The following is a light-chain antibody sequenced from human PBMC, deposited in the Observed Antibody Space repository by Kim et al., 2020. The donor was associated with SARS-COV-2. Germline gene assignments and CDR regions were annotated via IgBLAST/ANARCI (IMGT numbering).Light chain of an antibody. V-gene: IGKV3-11*01. CDR3: HQRGNWPLT. CDR1: QRVSSY. CDR2: DIS. Sequence: SPGQRAPLSCRASQRVSSYLAWYQQKPGQAPRLLIYDISNRATGIPARLSGSGSGTDFTLTISSLEPEDFAVYYCHQRGNWPLTFGGGTKVDIK. J-gene: IGKJ4*01.